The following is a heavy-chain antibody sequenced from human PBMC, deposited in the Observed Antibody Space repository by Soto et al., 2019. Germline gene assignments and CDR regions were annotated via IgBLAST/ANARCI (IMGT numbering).Heavy chain of an antibody. CDR3: AKSRTTTTYDALDY. CDR1: GGSISSGGYS. J-gene: IGHJ4*02. CDR2: IYHSGST. V-gene: IGHV4-30-2*02. Sequence: SETLSLTCAVSGGSISSGGYSWSWIRQPPGKGLEWIGYIYHSGSTYYNPSLKSRFTISRDNSKNTLSLQMNSLGVEDTAMYYCAKSRTTTTYDALDYWGQGTLVTVSS. D-gene: IGHD3-16*01.